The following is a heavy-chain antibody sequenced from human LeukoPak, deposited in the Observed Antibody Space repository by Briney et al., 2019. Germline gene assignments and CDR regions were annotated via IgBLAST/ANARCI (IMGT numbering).Heavy chain of an antibody. D-gene: IGHD3-10*01. J-gene: IGHJ4*02. V-gene: IGHV4-39*01. Sequence: KPSETLSLTCTVSGGSVSSSGYYWGLIRQPPGKGLEWIGSVYSSGSTYYNPSLKSRVTISVDTSKNQFSLKLSSVTAADTAVYYCGRGGAYGLGHWGQGTLVTVSS. CDR2: VYSSGST. CDR3: GRGGAYGLGH. CDR1: GGSVSSSGYY.